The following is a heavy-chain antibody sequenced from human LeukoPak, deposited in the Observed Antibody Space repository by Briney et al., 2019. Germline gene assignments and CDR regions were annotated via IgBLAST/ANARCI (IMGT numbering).Heavy chain of an antibody. CDR3: ARDRVYYYDSSGSGDAFDI. D-gene: IGHD3-22*01. V-gene: IGHV3-23*01. CDR1: GFTFSNYA. Sequence: GASLRLSCAASGFTFSNYAMSWVRQSPGKGLEWVSTVSDRGSSTYYADSVKGRLTISRDNSKNTLYLQMSSLRAEDTAVFYCARDRVYYYDSSGSGDAFDIWGQATMVTVSS. J-gene: IGHJ3*02. CDR2: VSDRGSST.